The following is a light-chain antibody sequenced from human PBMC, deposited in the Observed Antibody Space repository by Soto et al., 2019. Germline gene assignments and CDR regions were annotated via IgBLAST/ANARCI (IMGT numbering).Light chain of an antibody. CDR2: GAS. CDR1: QSVGNN. V-gene: IGKV3-20*01. CDR3: QQYGSPPFT. J-gene: IGKJ3*01. Sequence: ETGVTISVGALSVSPGERATLSCRASQSVGNNVAWYQQKAGQAPRLLIYGASSRATGIPDRFSGSGSGTDFTLTISRLEPEDFAVYYCQQYGSPPFTFGPRTKVDNK.